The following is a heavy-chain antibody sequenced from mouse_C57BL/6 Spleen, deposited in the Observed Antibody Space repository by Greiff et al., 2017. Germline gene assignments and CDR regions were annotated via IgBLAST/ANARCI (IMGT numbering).Heavy chain of an antibody. CDR3: ARRGGTTVVAHFDY. D-gene: IGHD1-1*01. Sequence: QVQLKESGAELVRPGTSVKMSCKASGYTFTNYWIGWAKQRPGHGLEWIGDIYPGGGYTNYNEKFKGKATLTADKSSSTAYMQFSSLTSEDSAIYYGARRGGTTVVAHFDYWGQGTTLTVSS. CDR1: GYTFTNYW. V-gene: IGHV1-63*01. J-gene: IGHJ2*01. CDR2: IYPGGGYT.